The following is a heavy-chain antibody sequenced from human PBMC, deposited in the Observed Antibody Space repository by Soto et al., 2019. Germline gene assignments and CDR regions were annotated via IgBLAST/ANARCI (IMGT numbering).Heavy chain of an antibody. CDR3: ASSRWSGPTMGAFDI. J-gene: IGHJ3*02. CDR2: INPNSGGT. CDR1: GYTFTGYY. V-gene: IGHV1-2*02. D-gene: IGHD3-3*01. Sequence: GASVKVSCKASGYTFTGYYMHWVLQAPGQGLEWMGWINPNSGGTNYAQKFQGRVTMTRDTSISTAYMELSRLRSDDTAVYYCASSRWSGPTMGAFDIWGQGTMVTVSS.